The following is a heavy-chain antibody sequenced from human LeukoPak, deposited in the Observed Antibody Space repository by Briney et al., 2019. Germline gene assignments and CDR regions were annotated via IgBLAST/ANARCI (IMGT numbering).Heavy chain of an antibody. J-gene: IGHJ4*02. D-gene: IGHD6-19*01. Sequence: ASVKVSCEASGYTFTSYDINWVRQATGQGLEWMGWMNPNSGNTGYAQKFQGRVTMTRNTSISTAYMELSSLRSEDTAVYYCSLFPGIAVAVDYWGQGTLVTVSS. CDR2: MNPNSGNT. V-gene: IGHV1-8*01. CDR3: SLFPGIAVAVDY. CDR1: GYTFTSYD.